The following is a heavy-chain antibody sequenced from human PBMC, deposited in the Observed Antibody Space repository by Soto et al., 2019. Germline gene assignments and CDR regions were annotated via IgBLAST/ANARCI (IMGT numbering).Heavy chain of an antibody. J-gene: IGHJ5*02. CDR2: IKSETDGGTT. CDR3: WGLWFDP. D-gene: IGHD3-16*01. V-gene: IGHV3-15*07. CDR1: GFTFSNAW. Sequence: PGGSLRLSCAASGFTFSNAWMNWVRQAPGKGLEWVGRIKSETDGGTTDYAAPVKGRFTISRDDSKNMLYLQMSSLKIEDTAVYFCWGLWFDPWGQGTLVTVSS.